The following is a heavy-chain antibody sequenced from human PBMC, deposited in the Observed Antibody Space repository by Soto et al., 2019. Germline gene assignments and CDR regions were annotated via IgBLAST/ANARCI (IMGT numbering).Heavy chain of an antibody. CDR3: ARVVRGDFASGMDV. V-gene: IGHV3-11*06. CDR2: ISSSSSYT. CDR1: GFTFSDYY. Sequence: QVQLVESGGGLVKPGGSLRLSCAASGFTFSDYYMSWIRQAPGKGLEWVSYISSSSSYTNYADSVKGRFTISRDNAKNSLYLQMNSLRAEDTAVYYCARVVRGDFASGMDVWGQGTTVTVSS. D-gene: IGHD3-10*01. J-gene: IGHJ6*02.